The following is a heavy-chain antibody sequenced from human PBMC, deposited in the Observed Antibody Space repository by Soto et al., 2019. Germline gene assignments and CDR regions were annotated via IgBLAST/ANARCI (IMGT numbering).Heavy chain of an antibody. J-gene: IGHJ4*02. Sequence: EVQLVESGGGWVQPGRSLRLSCAASGFDFDSYLMNWVRQSPEKGLEWVACISWNSGIVAYAESVRGRFTISRDNARNSLFLQMDSLRPEDSAFYYCTKGTGSYGGFFDSWGQGTLVTVSS. D-gene: IGHD5-12*01. V-gene: IGHV3-9*01. CDR1: GFDFDSYL. CDR2: ISWNSGIV. CDR3: TKGTGSYGGFFDS.